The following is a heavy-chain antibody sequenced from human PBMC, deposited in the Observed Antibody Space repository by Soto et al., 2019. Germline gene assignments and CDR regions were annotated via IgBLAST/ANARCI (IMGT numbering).Heavy chain of an antibody. V-gene: IGHV2-70*01. J-gene: IGHJ4*02. D-gene: IGHD3-22*01. CDR2: IDWDDDK. CDR1: GFSLSTSGMC. Sequence: VSGPTLVNPTQTLTLTCTFSGFSLSTSGMCVSWIRQPPGKALEWLALIDWDDDKYYSTSLKTRLTISKDTSKNQVVLTMTNMDPVDTATYYCARSLDVYDSSGYPYYFDYWGQGTLVTVSS. CDR3: ARSLDVYDSSGYPYYFDY.